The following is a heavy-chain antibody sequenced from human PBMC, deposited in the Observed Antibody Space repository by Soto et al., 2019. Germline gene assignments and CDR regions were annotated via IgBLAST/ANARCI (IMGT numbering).Heavy chain of an antibody. Sequence: GGSLRLSCAASGFTFSNYWMHWVRQVPGRGLVWVSRISHDGSGTSYADSVKGRFTISRDNAKNTVYLQMNSLRAEDTAVYYCAKDLRIGSSFYYYGVDFWRQGTTVTVSS. J-gene: IGHJ6*02. CDR1: GFTFSNYW. CDR2: ISHDGSGT. CDR3: AKDLRIGSSFYYYGVDF. D-gene: IGHD6-6*01. V-gene: IGHV3-74*01.